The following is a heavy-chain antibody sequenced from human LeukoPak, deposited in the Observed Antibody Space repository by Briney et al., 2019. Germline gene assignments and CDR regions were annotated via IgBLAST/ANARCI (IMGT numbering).Heavy chain of an antibody. J-gene: IGHJ3*01. Sequence: GGSLRLSCAASGLTFSSYAMIWVRQAPGRGLEWVSGISGSGGSTYYADSVKGRFTISRDNSKNTLYLQMNSLRAEDTAVYYCAKGDRFDHCSGSSCYTGDIFNVWDQGTMVTVSS. CDR1: GLTFSSYA. CDR3: AKGDRFDHCSGSSCYTGDIFNV. D-gene: IGHD2-2*02. CDR2: ISGSGGST. V-gene: IGHV3-23*01.